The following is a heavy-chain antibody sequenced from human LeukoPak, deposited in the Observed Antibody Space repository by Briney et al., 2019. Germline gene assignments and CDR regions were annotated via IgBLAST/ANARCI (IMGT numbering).Heavy chain of an antibody. CDR2: ISSSSSYI. CDR3: ARVSVAYTVLDVFDI. D-gene: IGHD6-19*01. V-gene: IGHV3-21*01. Sequence: PGGSLRPSCAASGFTFSSYSMNWVRQAPGKGLEWVSSISSSSSYIYYADSVKGRYNISRDNAKNSLYLQMNSLRAEDTAVYYCARVSVAYTVLDVFDIWGQGTMVTVSS. CDR1: GFTFSSYS. J-gene: IGHJ3*02.